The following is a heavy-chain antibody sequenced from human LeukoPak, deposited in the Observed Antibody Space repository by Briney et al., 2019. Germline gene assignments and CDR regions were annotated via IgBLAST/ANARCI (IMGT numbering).Heavy chain of an antibody. CDR3: AARGDPYYYDSSGYYRRAFDI. V-gene: IGHV3-21*01. D-gene: IGHD3-22*01. CDR2: ISSSSSYI. CDR1: GFTFSSYS. J-gene: IGHJ3*02. Sequence: GGSLRLSCAASGFTFSSYSMNWVRQAPGKGLEWVSSISSSSSYIYYADSVKGRFTISRDNAKNSLYLQMNSLRAEDTAVYYCAARGDPYYYDSSGYYRRAFDIWGQGTMVTVSS.